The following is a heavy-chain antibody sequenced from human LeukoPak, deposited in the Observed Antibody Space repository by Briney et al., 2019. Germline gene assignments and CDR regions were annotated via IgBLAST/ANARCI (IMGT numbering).Heavy chain of an antibody. CDR2: ISSTSSYI. Sequence: PGGSLRLSCAASGFTFSSYSMNWVRQAPGKGLEWVSSISSTSSYIYYAASVKGRFTISRDNAKSSLYLQMSSLRAEDTAVYYCARDKIPSAGTPRGFDPWGQGTLVTVSS. V-gene: IGHV3-21*01. D-gene: IGHD6-13*01. J-gene: IGHJ5*02. CDR3: ARDKIPSAGTPRGFDP. CDR1: GFTFSSYS.